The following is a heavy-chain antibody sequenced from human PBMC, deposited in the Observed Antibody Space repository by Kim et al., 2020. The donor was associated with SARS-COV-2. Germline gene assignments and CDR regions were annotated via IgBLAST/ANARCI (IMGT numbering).Heavy chain of an antibody. Sequence: SETLSLTCTVSGGSISSSSYYWGWIRQPPGKGLEWIGSIYYSGSTYYNPSLKSRVTISVDTSKNQFSLKLSSVTAADTAVYYCARQTYYGSGSYWHRDLGFDPWGQGTLVTVSS. CDR2: IYYSGST. V-gene: IGHV4-39*01. D-gene: IGHD3-10*01. CDR3: ARQTYYGSGSYWHRDLGFDP. CDR1: GGSISSSSYY. J-gene: IGHJ5*02.